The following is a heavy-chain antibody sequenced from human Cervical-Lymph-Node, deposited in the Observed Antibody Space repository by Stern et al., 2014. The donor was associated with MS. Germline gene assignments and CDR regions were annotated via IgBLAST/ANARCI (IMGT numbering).Heavy chain of an antibody. CDR3: ARDRSGYYNY. D-gene: IGHD3-3*01. CDR1: GGTFSSYA. Sequence: QVQLVQSGAEVKKPGSSVKVSCKASGGTFSSYAISWVRQAPGHWLSWMGGILPIFVPTNHAPQFQGRVTITADASPSTAYMELSSLRSEDTAVYYCARDRSGYYNYWGQGTLVTVSS. CDR2: ILPIFVPT. V-gene: IGHV1-69*01. J-gene: IGHJ4*02.